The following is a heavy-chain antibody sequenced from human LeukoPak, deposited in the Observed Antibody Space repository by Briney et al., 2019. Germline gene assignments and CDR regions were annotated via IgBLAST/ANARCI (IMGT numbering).Heavy chain of an antibody. CDR1: GFTFSGYW. D-gene: IGHD3-16*01. CDR2: INERGSVI. Sequence: GGSLSLSCAASGFTFSGYWMHWVRQVPGKGLEWVARINERGSVISHADSVRGRFTIYRENARNAVYLQMDSLRPEDTAVYYCVRDLILTWTPGDDFDHWGQGTLVTVSS. CDR3: VRDLILTWTPGDDFDH. J-gene: IGHJ4*02. V-gene: IGHV3-74*01.